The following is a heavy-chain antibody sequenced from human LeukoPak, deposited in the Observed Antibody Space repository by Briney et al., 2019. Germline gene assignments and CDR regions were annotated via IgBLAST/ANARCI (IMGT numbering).Heavy chain of an antibody. V-gene: IGHV5-51*01. Sequence: ASVKVSCKASGGTFSSYAISWVRQAPGQGLERMGIIYPGDSDTRNSPSFQGLVTISADKSINTAYLQWSSLKASDTAMYYCARQYGNAFDIWGQGTMVTVSS. CDR2: IYPGDSDT. CDR3: ARQYGNAFDI. CDR1: GGTFSSYA. D-gene: IGHD1-1*01. J-gene: IGHJ3*02.